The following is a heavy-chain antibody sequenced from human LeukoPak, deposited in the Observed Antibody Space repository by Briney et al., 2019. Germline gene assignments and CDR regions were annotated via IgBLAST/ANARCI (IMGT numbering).Heavy chain of an antibody. CDR2: IYHSGST. CDR3: ARDRGSYYGGTFDY. V-gene: IGHV4-30-2*01. J-gene: IGHJ4*02. D-gene: IGHD1-26*01. CDR1: GGSISSGGYY. Sequence: PSETLSLTCTVSGGSISSGGYYWSWSRQPPGKGLEWIGFIYHSGSTYYNPSLKSRATISVDRSKNQFSLKLSSVTAADTAVYYCARDRGSYYGGTFDYWGQGTLVTVSS.